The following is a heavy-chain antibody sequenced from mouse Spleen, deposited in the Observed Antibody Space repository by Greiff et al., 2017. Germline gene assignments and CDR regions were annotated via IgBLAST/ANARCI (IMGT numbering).Heavy chain of an antibody. J-gene: IGHJ1*01. Sequence: QVQLQQPGAELVRPGSSVKLSCKASGYTFTSYWMHWVKQRPIQGLEWIGNIDPSDSETHYNQKFKDKATLTVDKSSSTAYMQLSSLTSEDSAVYYCARLVYGDYRYFDVWGAGTTVTVSS. CDR2: IDPSDSET. CDR1: GYTFTSYW. D-gene: IGHD2-13*01. V-gene: IGHV1-52*01. CDR3: ARLVYGDYRYFDV.